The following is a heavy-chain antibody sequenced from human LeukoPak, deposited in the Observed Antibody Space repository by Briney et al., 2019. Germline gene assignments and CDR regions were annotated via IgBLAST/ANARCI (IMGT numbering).Heavy chain of an antibody. CDR2: ISSSSSYI. J-gene: IGHJ5*02. CDR1: GFTFSGYS. D-gene: IGHD6-19*01. V-gene: IGHV3-21*01. Sequence: GGSLRLSCAASGFTFSGYSMNWVRQAPGKGLEWLSSISSSSSYIYYADSVKGRFTISRVNANNSLYLQMNSLRAEDTAVYYCARGSSGFYVDWFDPWGQGTLVTVSS. CDR3: ARGSSGFYVDWFDP.